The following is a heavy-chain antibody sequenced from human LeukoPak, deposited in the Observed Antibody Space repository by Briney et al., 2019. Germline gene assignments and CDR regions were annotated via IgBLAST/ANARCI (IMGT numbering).Heavy chain of an antibody. V-gene: IGHV1-69*13. J-gene: IGHJ6*02. Sequence: SVKVSCKASGGTFSSYAISWVRQAPGQGLEWMGGIIPIFGTANYAQKFQGRVTITADESTSTAYMELSSLRSEDTAVYYCASGYCSSNSFYRDYYYGMDVWGQGTTVTVSS. CDR2: IIPIFGTA. CDR1: GGTFSSYA. CDR3: ASGYCSSNSFYRDYYYGMDV. D-gene: IGHD2-2*02.